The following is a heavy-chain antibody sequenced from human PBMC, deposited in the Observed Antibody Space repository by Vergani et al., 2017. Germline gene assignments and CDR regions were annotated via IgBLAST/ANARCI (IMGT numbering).Heavy chain of an antibody. D-gene: IGHD3-10*01. CDR1: GYTFTGYY. CDR2: INPNSGGT. CDR3: ARGESMVRGVIISPCFDY. V-gene: IGHV1-2*02. J-gene: IGHJ4*02. Sequence: QVQLVQSGAEVKKPGASVKVSCKASGYTFTGYYMHWVRQAPGQGLEWMGWINPNSGGTNYAQKFQGRVTMTRDTSIRTAYMELSRLRSDDTAVYYCARGESMVRGVIISPCFDYWGQGTLVTVSS.